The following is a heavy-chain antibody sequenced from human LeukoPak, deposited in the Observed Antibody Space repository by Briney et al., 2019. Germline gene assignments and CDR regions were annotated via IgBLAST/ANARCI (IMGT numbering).Heavy chain of an antibody. CDR2: IDHGGGT. CDR1: GGSLSGYY. V-gene: IGHV4-34*01. Sequence: SETLSLTCAVYGGSLSGYYWTFVRQTPGKGLEWIDEIDHGGGTGYHPSLMSRVSISIDRSRNQFSLRMSSVTAADTAVYYCVRVPEGDSRPCDSWGQGTLVTVSS. J-gene: IGHJ4*02. CDR3: VRVPEGDSRPCDS. D-gene: IGHD2-21*01.